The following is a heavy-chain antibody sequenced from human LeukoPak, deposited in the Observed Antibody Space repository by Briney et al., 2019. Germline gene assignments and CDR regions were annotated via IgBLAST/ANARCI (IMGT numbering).Heavy chain of an antibody. CDR2: IYYSGST. J-gene: IGHJ3*02. V-gene: IGHV4-59*01. CDR1: GGSISTYY. D-gene: IGHD5-12*01. CDR3: ARVYGSGYDFRGAFDI. Sequence: SESLSLTCTVSGGSISTYYWTWIRQPPGKGLEWIGYIYYSGSTNYNPSLKSRATISVDTSKNQFSLKLSSVTAADTAVYYCARVYGSGYDFRGAFDIWGQGTMVTVSS.